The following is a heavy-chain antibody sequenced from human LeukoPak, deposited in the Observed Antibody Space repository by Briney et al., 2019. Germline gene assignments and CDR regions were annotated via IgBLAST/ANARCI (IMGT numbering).Heavy chain of an antibody. J-gene: IGHJ4*02. CDR2: IYTSGST. CDR3: ARLSVDTAMALDY. V-gene: IGHV4-4*09. D-gene: IGHD5-18*01. Sequence: SETLSLTCTVSGGSISSYYWSWIRQPPGKGLEWIGYIYTSGSTNYNPSLESRVTISVDTSKNQFSLKLSSVTAADTAVYYCARLSVDTAMALDYWGQGTLVTVSS. CDR1: GGSISSYY.